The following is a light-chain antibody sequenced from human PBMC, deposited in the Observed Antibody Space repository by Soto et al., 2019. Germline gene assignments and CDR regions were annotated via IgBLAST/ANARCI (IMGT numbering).Light chain of an antibody. CDR1: SSNIGAGFA. CDR2: GNI. Sequence: QSALTQPPSLSGAPGQRVTISCTGSSSNIGAGFAVRWYQQLPGAAPKLLIYGNINRPSGVPDRFSGSKSGTSASLAISGLQSEDEADYYCQSYDSSLGVSYVFGTGTKVTVL. CDR3: QSYDSSLGVSYV. J-gene: IGLJ1*01. V-gene: IGLV1-40*01.